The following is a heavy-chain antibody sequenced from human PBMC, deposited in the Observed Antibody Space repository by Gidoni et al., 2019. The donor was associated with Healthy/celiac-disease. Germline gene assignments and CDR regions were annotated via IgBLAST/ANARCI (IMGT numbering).Heavy chain of an antibody. CDR1: GFTFSSYA. CDR3: ANSPDYDSSGYQYFQH. CDR2: ISGSGGST. Sequence: EVQLLESVGGLLQPGWSLRLSSAASGFTFSSYAMSWVRQAPGKGLEWCSAISGSGGSTYYADSVKGRVTSTRDNSKNTLYLKMNSLRAEDTAVYYCANSPDYDSSGYQYFQHWGQGTLVTVSS. D-gene: IGHD3-22*01. J-gene: IGHJ1*01. V-gene: IGHV3-23*01.